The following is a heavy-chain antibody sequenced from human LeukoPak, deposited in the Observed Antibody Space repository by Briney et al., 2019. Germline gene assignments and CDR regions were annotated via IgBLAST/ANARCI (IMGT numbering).Heavy chain of an antibody. D-gene: IGHD5-18*01. CDR2: ISACSGNT. CDR3: ARVPLRGYSYGCFDY. CDR1: GYTFTSYG. V-gene: IGHV1-18*01. J-gene: IGHJ4*02. Sequence: ASVKVSCKASGYTFTSYGISWVRQAPGQGLEWMGWISACSGNTNYAQKLQGRVTMTTDTSTSTASMELRSLRSDDTAVYYCARVPLRGYSYGCFDYWGQGPLVTVSS.